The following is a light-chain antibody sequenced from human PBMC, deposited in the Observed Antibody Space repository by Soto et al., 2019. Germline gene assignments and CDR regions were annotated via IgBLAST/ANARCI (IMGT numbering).Light chain of an antibody. CDR3: CSYVGSYTFV. Sequence: QSVLTQPRSVSGSPGQSVTIACTGTSSDVGGYNYVSWYQQHPGKAPKLTIYDVSNRPSWVPDRISGSKSGNTASLTISGLQAEDEADYYCCSYVGSYTFVFGTGTKLTVL. CDR2: DVS. V-gene: IGLV2-11*01. J-gene: IGLJ1*01. CDR1: SSDVGGYNY.